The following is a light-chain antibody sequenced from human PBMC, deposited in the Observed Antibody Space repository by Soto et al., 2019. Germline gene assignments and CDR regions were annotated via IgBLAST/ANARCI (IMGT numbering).Light chain of an antibody. V-gene: IGKV3-15*01. CDR1: QFVSSR. CDR3: QEYIQWPPGM. CDR2: DTS. J-gene: IGKJ1*01. Sequence: VVAQSPATPSASPRERVTLSLRASQFVSSRLAWYQQRPGQVPRLLIYDTSTRAPGISARFSGSGSGTEFTLTISSLQSEDFAVYYCQEYIQWPPGMFGPGTKVDIK.